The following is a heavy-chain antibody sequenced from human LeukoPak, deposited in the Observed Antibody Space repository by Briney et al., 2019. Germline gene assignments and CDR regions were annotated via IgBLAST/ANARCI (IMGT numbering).Heavy chain of an antibody. V-gene: IGHV3-30*02. Sequence: GGSLRLSCAASGFTFRSFGMHWVRQAPGKGLEWLSFIRSDGRATDYADSVKGRLTISRDNSRNTLYVQMNSLRDEDTAIYYCAKDRDGGNFYFDYWGQGILVTVSS. CDR3: AKDRDGGNFYFDY. J-gene: IGHJ4*02. CDR1: GFTFRSFG. CDR2: IRSDGRAT. D-gene: IGHD4-23*01.